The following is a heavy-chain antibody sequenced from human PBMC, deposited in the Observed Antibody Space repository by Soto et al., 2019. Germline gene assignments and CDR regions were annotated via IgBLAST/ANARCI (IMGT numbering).Heavy chain of an antibody. CDR1: GFTFSSYE. V-gene: IGHV3-48*03. CDR3: ARGSKDSYPGSRIFDF. CDR2: ISSSGSTI. D-gene: IGHD3-10*01. J-gene: IGHJ4*02. Sequence: GGSLRLSCAASGFTFSSYEMNWVRQAPGKGLEWVSYISSSGSTIYYADSVKGRFTISRDNAKNSLYLQMNSLRAEDTAVYYCARGSKDSYPGSRIFDFWGRGTLVTVSS.